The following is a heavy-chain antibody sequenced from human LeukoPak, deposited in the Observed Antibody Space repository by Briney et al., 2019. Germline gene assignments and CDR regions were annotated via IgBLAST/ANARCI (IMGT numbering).Heavy chain of an antibody. D-gene: IGHD3-22*01. CDR1: GFTVSHNY. CDR3: AKDFRRADYYDSSGYYRMIDY. Sequence: GGSLRLSCAASGFTVSHNYMSWVRQAPGKGLEWVSVIYGGGSTNYADSVKGRFTISRDNSKNTLYLQMNSLRAEDTAVYFCAKDFRRADYYDSSGYYRMIDYWGQGTLVTVSS. J-gene: IGHJ4*02. CDR2: IYGGGST. V-gene: IGHV3-66*01.